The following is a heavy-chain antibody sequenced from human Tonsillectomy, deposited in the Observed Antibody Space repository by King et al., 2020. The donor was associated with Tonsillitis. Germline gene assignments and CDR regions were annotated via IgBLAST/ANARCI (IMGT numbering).Heavy chain of an antibody. J-gene: IGHJ3*01. D-gene: IGHD4-23*01. Sequence: QLQESGPGLVKPSETLSLTCTVSGGSISSSSYYWGWIRQPPGKGLELIGSIYYSGSTYYNPSLKSRVTISVDTSKNQFSLKLSSVTAAGTAVYYCAXTYYXYGGQXXEAFDXWGXGTMVTVS. CDR2: IYYSGST. CDR3: AXTYYXYGGQXXEAFDX. CDR1: GGSISSSSYY. V-gene: IGHV4-39*07.